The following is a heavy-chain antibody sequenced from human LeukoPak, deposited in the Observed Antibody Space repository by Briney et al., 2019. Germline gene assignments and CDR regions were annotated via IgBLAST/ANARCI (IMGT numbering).Heavy chain of an antibody. J-gene: IGHJ3*02. CDR1: GGSFSGYY. CDR3: ASGLLWFGEGAFDI. D-gene: IGHD3-10*01. CDR2: INHSGST. V-gene: IGHV4-34*01. Sequence: PSETLSLTCTVYGGSFSGYYWSWIRQPPGKGLEWIGEINHSGSTNYNPSLKSRVTISVDTSKNQFSLKLSSVTAADTAVYYCASGLLWFGEGAFDIWGQGTMVTVSS.